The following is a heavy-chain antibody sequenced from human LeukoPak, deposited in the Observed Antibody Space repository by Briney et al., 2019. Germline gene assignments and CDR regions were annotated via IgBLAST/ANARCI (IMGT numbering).Heavy chain of an antibody. CDR3: TTAFGYYGSGTHLDY. CDR1: GFTFSNAW. CDR2: IKSKTDGGTT. D-gene: IGHD3-10*01. V-gene: IGHV3-15*01. J-gene: IGHJ4*02. Sequence: GGSLRLSCAASGFTFSNAWMSWVRQAPGKGLEWVGRIKSKTDGGTTDYAAPVKGRFTISRDDSKNTLYLQMNSLKTEDTAVYYCTTAFGYYGSGTHLDYWGQGTLVTVSS.